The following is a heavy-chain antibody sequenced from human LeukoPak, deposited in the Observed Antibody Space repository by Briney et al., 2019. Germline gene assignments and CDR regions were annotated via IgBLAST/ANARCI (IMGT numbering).Heavy chain of an antibody. CDR3: AREGGYQYYYAMDV. J-gene: IGHJ6*02. Sequence: GGSLRLSCAASGFTSSSYWMHWVRQAPGEGLMWVSRINTDGSSTTYADSVKGRFTISRDTAKNSLYLQMSSLRAEDAAVYYCAREGGYQYYYAMDVWGQGTTVTVSS. CDR2: INTDGSST. V-gene: IGHV3-74*01. D-gene: IGHD3-16*01. CDR1: GFTSSSYW.